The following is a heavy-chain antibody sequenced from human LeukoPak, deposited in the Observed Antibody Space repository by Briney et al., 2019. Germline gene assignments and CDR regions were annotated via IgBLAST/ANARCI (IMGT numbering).Heavy chain of an antibody. V-gene: IGHV3-30*04. CDR1: GFTFSSYA. Sequence: PGGSLRLSCAASGFTFSSYAMHWVRQAPGKGLEWVAVISYDGSNKYYADSAKGRFTISRDNSKNTLYLQMDSLRAEDTAVYYCASLSAAAGTWWFDPWGQGTLVTVSS. D-gene: IGHD6-13*01. CDR3: ASLSAAAGTWWFDP. CDR2: ISYDGSNK. J-gene: IGHJ5*02.